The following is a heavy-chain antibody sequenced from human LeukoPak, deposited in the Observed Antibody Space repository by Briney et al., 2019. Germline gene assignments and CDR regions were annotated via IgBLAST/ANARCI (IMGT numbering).Heavy chain of an antibody. CDR1: GGSITSDY. D-gene: IGHD3-16*02. J-gene: IGHJ4*02. CDR3: ARILYDYVWGSYRSGEYYFDY. V-gene: IGHV4-59*01. Sequence: SETLSLTCTVSGGSITSDYWSWIRQPPGKGLEWIGYVYHSGTTNYNPSLKSRVTMSVDSSRNEFSLNLRSVTAADTAAYYCARILYDYVWGSYRSGEYYFDYWGPGTLVTVSS. CDR2: VYHSGTT.